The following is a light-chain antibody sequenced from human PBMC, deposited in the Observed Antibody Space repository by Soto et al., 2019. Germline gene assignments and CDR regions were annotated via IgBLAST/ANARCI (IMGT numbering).Light chain of an antibody. J-gene: IGKJ1*01. CDR2: RAS. V-gene: IGKV3-11*01. Sequence: IVLTQSPATLSLSPGERATLSCRASQSVSRNNLAWYQQKPGQAPRLLIYRASTRATDIPARFRGSGSGTDFTLSISSLEPGDFAVYYCQQRTDRPPWTFGQGTKVDI. CDR3: QQRTDRPPWT. CDR1: QSVSRNN.